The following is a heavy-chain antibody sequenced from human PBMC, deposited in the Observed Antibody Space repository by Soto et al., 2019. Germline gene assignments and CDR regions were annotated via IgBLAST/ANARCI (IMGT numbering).Heavy chain of an antibody. D-gene: IGHD3-16*02. V-gene: IGHV1-18*04. Sequence: ASVKVSCKASGYTFTTHTISWVRQAPGQGLEWMGWISTYNDKTNYAQRFQDRVTLTADRSTSTAYMELRSLGSDDTATYYCARDDDYVWGSYRPWGQGTLVTSPQ. CDR3: ARDDDYVWGSYRP. J-gene: IGHJ4*02. CDR2: ISTYNDKT. CDR1: GYTFTTHT.